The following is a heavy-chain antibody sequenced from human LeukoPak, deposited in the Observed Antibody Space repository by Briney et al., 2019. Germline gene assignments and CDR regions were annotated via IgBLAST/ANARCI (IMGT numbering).Heavy chain of an antibody. CDR1: GGSISSGGYS. D-gene: IGHD6-19*01. Sequence: SQTLSLTCAVSGGSISSGGYSWSWIRQPPGKGLEWIGYIYHSGSTYYNPSLKSRVTISVDRSKNQFSLKLSSVTAADTAVYYCARGVAVAGTSDDAFDIWGQGTMVTVSS. CDR2: IYHSGST. V-gene: IGHV4-30-2*01. J-gene: IGHJ3*02. CDR3: ARGVAVAGTSDDAFDI.